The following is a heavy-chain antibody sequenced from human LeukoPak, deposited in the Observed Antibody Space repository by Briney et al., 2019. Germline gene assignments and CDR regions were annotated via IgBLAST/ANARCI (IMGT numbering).Heavy chain of an antibody. CDR1: GGSISSYY. J-gene: IGHJ4*02. V-gene: IGHV4-59*01. CDR2: IYYSGST. Sequence: PSETLSLTCTVSGGSISSYYWSWIRQPPGKGLEWIGYIYYSGSTNYNPSLKSRVTISVDTSKNQFSLELSSVTAADTAVYYCASLFGGVIDYWGQGTLVTVSS. CDR3: ASLFGGVIDY. D-gene: IGHD3-16*01.